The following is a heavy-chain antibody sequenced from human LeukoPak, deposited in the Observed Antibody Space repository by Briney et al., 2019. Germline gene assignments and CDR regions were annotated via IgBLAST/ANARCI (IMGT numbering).Heavy chain of an antibody. CDR2: IYGGGTT. CDR1: GLTVSRNY. Sequence: GGSLRLSCAASGLTVSRNYMNWVRQAPGKGLEWVSIIYGGGTTYYADSVKGRFTIYRDNSKNTMYLQMNSLRAEDTAVYYCARSTRALVPTADDAFDIWGQGTMVTVSS. D-gene: IGHD2-2*01. CDR3: ARSTRALVPTADDAFDI. V-gene: IGHV3-66*02. J-gene: IGHJ3*02.